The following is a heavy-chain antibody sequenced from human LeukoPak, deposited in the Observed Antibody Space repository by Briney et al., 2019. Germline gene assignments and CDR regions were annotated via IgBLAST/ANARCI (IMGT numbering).Heavy chain of an antibody. CDR1: GGSFSGYY. Sequence: SETLSLTCAVYGGSFSGYYWSWIRQPPGKGLEWIGETNHSGSTNYNPSLKSRVTISVDTSKNQFSLKLSSVTAADTAVYYCARVYCSGGSCYSEWFDPWGQGTLVTVSS. V-gene: IGHV4-34*01. D-gene: IGHD2-15*01. J-gene: IGHJ5*02. CDR2: TNHSGST. CDR3: ARVYCSGGSCYSEWFDP.